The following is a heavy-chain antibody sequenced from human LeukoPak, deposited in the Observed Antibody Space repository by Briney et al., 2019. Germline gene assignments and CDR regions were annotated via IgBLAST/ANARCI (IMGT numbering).Heavy chain of an antibody. D-gene: IGHD6-6*01. J-gene: IGHJ5*02. Sequence: SETLSLTCTVSGGSISSSSYYWGWIRQPPGKGLEWIGSIYYSGSTYYNPSLKSRVTISVDTSKNQFSLKLSSVTAADTAVYYCARNGAEYSSSGSWFDPWGQGTLVTVSS. CDR1: GGSISSSSYY. CDR2: IYYSGST. V-gene: IGHV4-39*07. CDR3: ARNGAEYSSSGSWFDP.